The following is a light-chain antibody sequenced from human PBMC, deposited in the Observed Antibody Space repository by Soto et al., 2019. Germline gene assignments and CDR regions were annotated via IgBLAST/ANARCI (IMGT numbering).Light chain of an antibody. CDR2: EVN. CDR1: SGDVGGYNY. Sequence: QSVLTQPPSASGSPGQSVAISCTGTSGDVGGYNYVSWYQQHPGKAPELMIYEVNTRPSGVPDRFSGSKSGNTASLTVSGLQAEDEADYYCSSYAGSSNAFGTGTKVTVL. J-gene: IGLJ1*01. CDR3: SSYAGSSNA. V-gene: IGLV2-8*01.